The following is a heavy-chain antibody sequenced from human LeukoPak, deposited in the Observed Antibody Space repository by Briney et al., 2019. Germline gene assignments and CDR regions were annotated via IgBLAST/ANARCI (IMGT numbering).Heavy chain of an antibody. Sequence: GGSLRLSCAASGFTFSTSGMNWVRQAPGKGLEWVSSLSGSGSSTYYADSVKGRFTISRDNSQNTLYLQMNSLRAEDTAVYYCAKAIYTAGCTFFDYWGHGTLVTVSS. CDR1: GFTFSTSG. J-gene: IGHJ4*01. CDR2: LSGSGSST. CDR3: AKAIYTAGCTFFDY. D-gene: IGHD3-16*01. V-gene: IGHV3-23*01.